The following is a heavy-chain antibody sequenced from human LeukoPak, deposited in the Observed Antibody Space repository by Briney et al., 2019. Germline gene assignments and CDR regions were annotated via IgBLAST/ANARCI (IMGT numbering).Heavy chain of an antibody. V-gene: IGHV3-15*07. D-gene: IGHD3-16*01. J-gene: IGHJ4*02. Sequence: PGGSLRLSRVVSTFTKAWMNWVRQAPGKGLEWVGRVKNRGDGRTTDYAAPVKGRFTISRDDSKRTVYLQMNSLKTEDTAVYFCTTEYYGGLDYWGQGTLVTVSS. CDR3: TTEYYGGLDY. CDR1: TFTKAW. CDR2: VKNRGDGRTT.